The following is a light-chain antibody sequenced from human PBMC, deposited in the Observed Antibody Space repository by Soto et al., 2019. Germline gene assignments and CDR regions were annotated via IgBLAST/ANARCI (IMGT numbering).Light chain of an antibody. V-gene: IGLV1-40*01. CDR3: QAYDYSLTAFV. CDR2: GNR. Sequence: QSVLTQPPSVSGVPGQRVTISCTGNNSNLGAGYDVHWYQQLPGAAPKLVVFGNRNRPSGVPERFSGSKSGTSASLAITGLQAEDEADYYCQAYDYSLTAFVFGVGTQLAVL. J-gene: IGLJ7*01. CDR1: NSNLGAGYD.